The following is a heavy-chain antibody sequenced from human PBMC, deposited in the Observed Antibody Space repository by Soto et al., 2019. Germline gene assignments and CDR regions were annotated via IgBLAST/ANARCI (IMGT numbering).Heavy chain of an antibody. CDR1: GFSFSSYA. D-gene: IGHD3-3*01. Sequence: EVQLLESGGGLVQPGGSLRVSCAASGFSFSSYAMNWVRQAPGKGLEWVSAISASGGSTYYAAAVEGRFTISRDNSRNTLYLHMNSLRAEDTAEYYCAKDRGGRAIFGVLIIDGMDVWDQGTTVTVSS. J-gene: IGHJ6*02. V-gene: IGHV3-23*01. CDR2: ISASGGST. CDR3: AKDRGGRAIFGVLIIDGMDV.